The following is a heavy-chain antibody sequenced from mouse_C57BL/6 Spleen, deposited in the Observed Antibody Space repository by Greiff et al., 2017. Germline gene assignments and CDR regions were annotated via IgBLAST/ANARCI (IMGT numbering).Heavy chain of an antibody. CDR2: INPGSGGT. J-gene: IGHJ4*01. CDR3: AKADYGDYAMDY. V-gene: IGHV1-54*01. CDR1: GYAFTNYL. D-gene: IGHD2-4*01. Sequence: VQLQQSGAELVRPGTSVKVSCKASGYAFTNYLIEWVKQRPGQSLEWIGVINPGSGGTNYNEKFKGKATLTADKSSSTAYMQLSSLTSEDSAVYFCAKADYGDYAMDYWGQGTSVTVSS.